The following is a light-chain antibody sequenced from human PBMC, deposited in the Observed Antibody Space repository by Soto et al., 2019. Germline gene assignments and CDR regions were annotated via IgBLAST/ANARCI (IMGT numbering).Light chain of an antibody. V-gene: IGKV1-27*01. Sequence: DVQMTQSPSSLSAFVGDRVTITCRASQGIAPYLAWFQQKPGKVPKLLIYATSTLQSGVPSRFSGSGSGTDFTLNISSLQPEDIATYYGQKYNSAPLTFGGGTKVEIK. J-gene: IGKJ4*01. CDR1: QGIAPY. CDR2: ATS. CDR3: QKYNSAPLT.